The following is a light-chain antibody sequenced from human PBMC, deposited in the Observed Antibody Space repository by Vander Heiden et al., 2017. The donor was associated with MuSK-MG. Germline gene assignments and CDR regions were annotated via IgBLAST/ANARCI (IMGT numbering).Light chain of an antibody. CDR1: QSLLHSNGYNY. J-gene: IGKJ3*01. CDR2: LGS. CDR3: RQALQTPRT. V-gene: IGKV2-28*01. Sequence: DIVMTQSPLSLPVTPGEPASISCRSSQSLLHSNGYNYLDWYLQKPGQSPQLLIFLGSTRASGVPDRFTGSGSGTDFTLKISRVEAEDVGVYYCRQALQTPRTFGHGTKVDIK.